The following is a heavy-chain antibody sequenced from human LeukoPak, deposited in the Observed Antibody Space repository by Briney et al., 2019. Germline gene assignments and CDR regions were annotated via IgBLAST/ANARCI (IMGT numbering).Heavy chain of an antibody. D-gene: IGHD3-22*01. CDR2: INHSGST. CDR3: ARRKPSSSGHYWYFDL. CDR1: GGSFSGYY. V-gene: IGHV4-34*01. J-gene: IGHJ2*01. Sequence: SETLPLTCAVYGGSFSGYYWSWTRQPPGKGLEWIGEINHSGSTNYNPSLKSRVTISVDTSKNQFSLKLSSVTAADTAVYHCARRKPSSSGHYWYFDLWGRGTLVTVSS.